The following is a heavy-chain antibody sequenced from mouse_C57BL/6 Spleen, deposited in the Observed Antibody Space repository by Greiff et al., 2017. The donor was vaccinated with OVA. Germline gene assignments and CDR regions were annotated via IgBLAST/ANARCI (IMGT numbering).Heavy chain of an antibody. CDR2: ISTGGSYT. Sequence: EVMLVESGGDLVKPGGSLKLSCAASGFTFSSYGMSWVRQTPDKRLEWVASISTGGSYTYYPDNVKGRFTISRDNAKNTLYLQQSSLQSEDTAVYDCERHPPTTLLAPGAMDYWGQGTSVTVSS. D-gene: IGHD2-1*01. CDR3: ERHPPTTLLAPGAMDY. CDR1: GFTFSSYG. J-gene: IGHJ4*01. V-gene: IGHV5-6*02.